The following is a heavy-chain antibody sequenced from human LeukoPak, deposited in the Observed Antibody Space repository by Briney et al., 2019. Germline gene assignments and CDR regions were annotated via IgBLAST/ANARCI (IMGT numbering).Heavy chain of an antibody. D-gene: IGHD3-22*01. J-gene: IGHJ4*02. V-gene: IGHV3-48*03. CDR2: ISSSGSTI. Sequence: GGSLRLSCAASGFTFSSYEMNWVRQAPGKGLEWVSYISSSGSTIYYADSVKGRFTISRDNAKNSLYLQMNSLRAEDTAVYYCARDWDDYYDSSVSDYWGQGTLVTVSS. CDR3: ARDWDDYYDSSVSDY. CDR1: GFTFSSYE.